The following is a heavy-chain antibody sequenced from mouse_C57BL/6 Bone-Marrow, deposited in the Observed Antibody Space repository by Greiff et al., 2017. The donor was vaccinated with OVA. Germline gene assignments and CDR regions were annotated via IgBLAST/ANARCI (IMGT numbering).Heavy chain of an antibody. Sequence: QVQLQQSGAELVRPGTSVKVSCKASGYAFTNYLIEWVKQRPGQGLEWIGVINPGSGGTNYNEKFKGKATLTADKSSSTAYMQLSSLTSEDSAVYFGARYGSSPYWYFDVWGTGTTVTVSS. CDR2: INPGSGGT. V-gene: IGHV1-54*01. D-gene: IGHD1-1*01. J-gene: IGHJ1*03. CDR1: GYAFTNYL. CDR3: ARYGSSPYWYFDV.